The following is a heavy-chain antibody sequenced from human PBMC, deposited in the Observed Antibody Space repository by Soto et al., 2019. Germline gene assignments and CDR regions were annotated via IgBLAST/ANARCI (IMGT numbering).Heavy chain of an antibody. CDR2: IYSGGST. CDR3: ARVGYAVTTGGAFDI. V-gene: IGHV3-53*01. Sequence: EVQLVESGGGLIQPGGSLRLSCAASGFTVSSNYMSWVRQAPGKGLEWVQVIYSGGSTYYADSVKGRFTISRDNSKNTLYVQVNSLRSVDTAAYYCARVGYAVTTGGAFDIWGQGTMITVSS. D-gene: IGHD4-17*01. J-gene: IGHJ3*02. CDR1: GFTVSSNY.